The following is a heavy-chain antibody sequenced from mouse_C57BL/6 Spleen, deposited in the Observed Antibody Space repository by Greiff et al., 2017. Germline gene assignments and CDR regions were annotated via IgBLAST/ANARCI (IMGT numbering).Heavy chain of an antibody. V-gene: IGHV5-17*01. D-gene: IGHD2-3*01. Sequence: EVKLVASGGGLVQPGGSLKLSCAASGFTFSDYGMHWVRQAPEKGLEWVAYISSGSSTIYYADTVKGRFTISRDNAKNTLFLHMSSLMSEDTAMYCCARYDGGFAYGGQGTLVTVSA. CDR2: ISSGSSTI. J-gene: IGHJ3*01. CDR1: GFTFSDYG. CDR3: ARYDGGFAY.